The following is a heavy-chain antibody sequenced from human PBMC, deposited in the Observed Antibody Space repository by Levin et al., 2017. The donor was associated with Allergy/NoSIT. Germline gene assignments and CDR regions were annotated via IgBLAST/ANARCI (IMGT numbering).Heavy chain of an antibody. J-gene: IGHJ4*02. Sequence: AGGSLRLSCAASGFTFSSYGMHWVRQAPGKGLEWVSVISSDSNNEYYSDSVKGRFTISRDNSKNTVYLQMSSLIPEDTAVYYCAKDLTNRGYCSGSSCYRLDYWGQGTLVTVSS. V-gene: IGHV3-30*18. CDR3: AKDLTNRGYCSGSSCYRLDY. CDR2: ISSDSNNE. CDR1: GFTFSSYG. D-gene: IGHD2-15*01.